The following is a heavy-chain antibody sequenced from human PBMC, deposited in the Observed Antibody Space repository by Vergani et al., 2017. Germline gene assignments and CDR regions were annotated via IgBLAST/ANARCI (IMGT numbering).Heavy chain of an antibody. V-gene: IGHV1-2*04. CDR1: GYTFTGYY. Sequence: QVQLVQSGAEVKKHGASVTVSCKASGYTFTGYYMNWVRQDPGQGLEWMGWINPNSGGKNYAQKFQGWVTMTRDTYISTAYMELSRLRSDDTAVYYCARGASVAPNDYWGQGTLVTVSS. D-gene: IGHD5-12*01. CDR3: ARGASVAPNDY. CDR2: INPNSGGK. J-gene: IGHJ4*02.